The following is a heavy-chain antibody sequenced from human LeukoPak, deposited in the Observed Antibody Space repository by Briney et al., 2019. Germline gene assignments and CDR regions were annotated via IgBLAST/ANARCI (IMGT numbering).Heavy chain of an antibody. CDR2: INHSGST. J-gene: IGHJ4*02. V-gene: IGHV4-34*01. CDR3: GRGRYSSSWDVDY. Sequence: PSETLSLTCAVYGGSFSGYYWSWIRQPPGKGLEWIGEINHSGSTNYNPSLKSRVTISVDTSKNQFSLKLSSVTAADTAVYYCGRGRYSSSWDVDYWGQGTLVTVSS. CDR1: GGSFSGYY. D-gene: IGHD6-13*01.